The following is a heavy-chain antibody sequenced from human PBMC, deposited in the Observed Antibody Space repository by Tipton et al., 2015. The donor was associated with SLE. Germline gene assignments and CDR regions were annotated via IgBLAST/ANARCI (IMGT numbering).Heavy chain of an antibody. Sequence: TLSLTCSVYGGSFSSYYWSWIRQPPGKGLEWIGNVFYSGSTSSNPSLKSRVTISVDTSKNQFSLKLSSVTAADTAVYYCARVGRGIAAAGFDYWGQGTLVTVSS. J-gene: IGHJ4*02. V-gene: IGHV4-34*12. CDR1: GGSFSSYY. CDR2: VFYSGST. D-gene: IGHD6-13*01. CDR3: ARVGRGIAAAGFDY.